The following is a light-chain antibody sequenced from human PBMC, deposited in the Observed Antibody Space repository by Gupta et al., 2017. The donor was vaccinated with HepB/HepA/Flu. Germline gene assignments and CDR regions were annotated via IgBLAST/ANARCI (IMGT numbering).Light chain of an antibody. CDR3: QQSKTLPPWT. V-gene: IGKV3D-15*01. J-gene: IGKJ1*01. CDR2: GAS. Sequence: EIVMTQSPASLSVSPGERATLYCRASQNIKSNLAWYQQKPGQAPRLLIYGASTRATGIPSRSGGGGYGTEFTLTITSRQSEDFAVYYCQQSKTLPPWTFGQGTKVEIK. CDR1: QNIKSN.